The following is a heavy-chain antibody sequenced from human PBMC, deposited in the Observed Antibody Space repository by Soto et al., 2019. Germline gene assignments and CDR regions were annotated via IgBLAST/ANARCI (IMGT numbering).Heavy chain of an antibody. CDR1: GYTFTSFY. CDR3: ARDRGTDTLYEMDV. V-gene: IGHV1-46*01. CDR2: INPSGGRT. Sequence: ASVKVSCKASGYTFTSFYMHWVRQAPGQGLEWMGLINPSGGRTSYPQKFQGRITLTRDTSTSTVNMELSSLRSEDTAAYYCARDRGTDTLYEMDVWGPGTTVTVSS. D-gene: IGHD1-1*01. J-gene: IGHJ6*02.